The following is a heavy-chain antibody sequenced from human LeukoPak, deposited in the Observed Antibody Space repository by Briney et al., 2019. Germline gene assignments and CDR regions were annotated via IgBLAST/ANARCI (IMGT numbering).Heavy chain of an antibody. J-gene: IGHJ3*02. CDR3: ARARGSGWYGGNHDAFDI. Sequence: SETLSLTCTVSGGPISRYYWSWIRQPPGKGLEWIGYIYYSGSTNYNPSLKSRVTISVDTSKNQFSLKLSSVTAADTAVYYCARARGSGWYGGNHDAFDIWGQGTMVTVSS. V-gene: IGHV4-59*01. CDR1: GGPISRYY. CDR2: IYYSGST. D-gene: IGHD6-19*01.